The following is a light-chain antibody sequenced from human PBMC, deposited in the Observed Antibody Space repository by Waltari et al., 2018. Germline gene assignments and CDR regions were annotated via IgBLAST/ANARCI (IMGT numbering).Light chain of an antibody. CDR1: ENINSW. J-gene: IGKJ1*01. CDR2: KAS. V-gene: IGKV1-5*03. CDR3: QQYNTFPRT. Sequence: DTQLTQSPSTLSASVGARVTITCRASENINSWLAWFQQRPGKAPNLLIYKASTLESGVPSRFSGSGFGTEFTLTISNLQPNDFATYYCQQYNTFPRTFGQGTRVEI.